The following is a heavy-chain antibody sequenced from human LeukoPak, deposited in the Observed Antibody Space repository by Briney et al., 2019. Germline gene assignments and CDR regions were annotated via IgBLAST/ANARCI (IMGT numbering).Heavy chain of an antibody. CDR3: ASLIEYHNWFDP. J-gene: IGHJ5*02. CDR1: GYTFTSYG. D-gene: IGHD2/OR15-2a*01. Sequence: ASVKVSCKASGYTFTSYGISWVRQAPGQGLEWIGGIIPIIGTVNYAQKFQGRVTITKDEATNTAYMELSSLTSEDSAVYYCASLIEYHNWFDPWGQGTLVTVSS. CDR2: IIPIIGTV. V-gene: IGHV1-69*05.